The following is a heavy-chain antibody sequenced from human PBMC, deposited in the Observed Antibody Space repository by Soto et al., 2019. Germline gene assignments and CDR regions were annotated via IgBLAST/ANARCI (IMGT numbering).Heavy chain of an antibody. CDR1: GFTFSSYA. D-gene: IGHD5-12*01. V-gene: IGHV3-23*01. CDR3: AKRIMATIGHFDS. Sequence: EVQLLESGGGLVQPGMSLRLSCAASGFTFSSYAMSWVRQAPGKGLEWVSAISGIGQSTYYADSVKGRFTISRDNSKNSLYLQMNSLRAEDTAVYYCAKRIMATIGHFDSWGQGTLVTVSS. J-gene: IGHJ4*02. CDR2: ISGIGQST.